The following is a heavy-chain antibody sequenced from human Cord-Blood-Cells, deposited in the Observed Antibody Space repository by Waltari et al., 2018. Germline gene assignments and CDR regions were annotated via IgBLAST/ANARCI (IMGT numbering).Heavy chain of an antibody. CDR3: ARDDPGRGFDY. Sequence: EVQLVESGGGLVQPGGSLRLSCAASGFTFISYEMNWVRQAPGKGLEWVSYISSSGSTIYYADSVKGRFTISRDNAKNSLYLQMNSLRAEDTAVYYCARDDPGRGFDYWGQGTLVTVSS. CDR2: ISSSGSTI. D-gene: IGHD3-10*01. V-gene: IGHV3-48*03. CDR1: GFTFISYE. J-gene: IGHJ4*02.